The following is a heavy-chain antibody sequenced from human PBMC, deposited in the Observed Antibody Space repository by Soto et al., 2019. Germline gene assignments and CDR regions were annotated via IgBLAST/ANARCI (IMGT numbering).Heavy chain of an antibody. Sequence: GGSLRLSCAASGFTFSNYAMSLVRQAPGKGLEWVSAISGGSESLYFAVSVNGRFTISRDNSKNTRYLQLNSLRDEDTAVYYCAKLIGSSSWYSLFDSWGRGSPVTVSS. CDR1: GFTFSNYA. J-gene: IGHJ4*02. D-gene: IGHD6-13*01. CDR3: AKLIGSSSWYSLFDS. CDR2: ISGGSESL. V-gene: IGHV3-23*01.